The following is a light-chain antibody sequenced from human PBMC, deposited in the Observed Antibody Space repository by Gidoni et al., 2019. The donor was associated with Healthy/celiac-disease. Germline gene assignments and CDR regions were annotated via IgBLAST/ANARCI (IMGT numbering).Light chain of an antibody. J-gene: IGKJ3*01. CDR1: PSVSSY. V-gene: IGKV3-11*01. Sequence: DIVFTQSPATLSSSPGERATLSCRARPSVSSYLAWYQQKPGQAPRLLIYDASNRATGIPARFSGSGSGTDFTLTISSLEPEDFAVYYCQQRSNWRVTFGPGTKVDIK. CDR2: DAS. CDR3: QQRSNWRVT.